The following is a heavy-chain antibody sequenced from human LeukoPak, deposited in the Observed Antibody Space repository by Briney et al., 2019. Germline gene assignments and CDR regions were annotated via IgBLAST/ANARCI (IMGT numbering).Heavy chain of an antibody. CDR1: GYTFTSYG. J-gene: IGHJ3*02. Sequence: ASVKVSCKASGYTFTSYGISWVRQAPGQGLEWMGWISAYNGNTNYAQKLQGRVTMTTDTSTSTAYMELRSLRSDDTAVYYCARVLEFLILEWSGYAFDIWGQGTMVTVSS. V-gene: IGHV1-18*01. CDR3: ARVLEFLILEWSGYAFDI. D-gene: IGHD3-3*01. CDR2: ISAYNGNT.